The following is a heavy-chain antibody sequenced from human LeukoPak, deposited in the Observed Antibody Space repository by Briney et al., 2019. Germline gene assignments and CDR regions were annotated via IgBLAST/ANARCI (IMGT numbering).Heavy chain of an antibody. CDR3: ATDESNSFFF. V-gene: IGHV3-15*01. CDR1: GFTFSSYS. CDR2: ITSKTVGGIT. Sequence: PGGSLRLSCAASGFTFSSYSMNWVRQAPGKGLEWVGRITSKTVGGITDSAAPVKGRFTVSRDDSKNTLFLQMSSLRTEDTAVYYCATDESNSFFFWGQGTLVTVSS. D-gene: IGHD2/OR15-2a*01. J-gene: IGHJ4*02.